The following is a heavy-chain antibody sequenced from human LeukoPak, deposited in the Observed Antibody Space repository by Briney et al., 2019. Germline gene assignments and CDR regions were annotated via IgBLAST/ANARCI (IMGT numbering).Heavy chain of an antibody. J-gene: IGHJ5*02. Sequence: PGGSLRLSCAASGFTFSSYAMSWVRQAPGKGLEWVSSISSSSSYIYYADSVKGRFTISRDNAKNSLYLQMNSLRAEDTAVYYCARDYYDSSGYYPRRVNWFDPWGQGTLVTVSS. V-gene: IGHV3-21*01. CDR3: ARDYYDSSGYYPRRVNWFDP. CDR2: ISSSSSYI. CDR1: GFTFSSYA. D-gene: IGHD3-22*01.